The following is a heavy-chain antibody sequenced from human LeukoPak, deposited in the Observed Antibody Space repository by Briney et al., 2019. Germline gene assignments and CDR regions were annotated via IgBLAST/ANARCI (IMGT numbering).Heavy chain of an antibody. CDR2: ISAYNGNT. CDR1: GYTFTSYG. V-gene: IGHV1-18*01. D-gene: IGHD5-18*01. J-gene: IGHJ6*03. CDR3: ARTTEGGYTYGYFYYYYMDV. Sequence: ASVKVSCKASGYTFTSYGISWVRQAPGQGLEWMGWISAYNGNTNYAQKLQGRVTMTRDTSISTAYMELSRLRSDDTAVYYCARTTEGGYTYGYFYYYYMDVWGKGTTVTISS.